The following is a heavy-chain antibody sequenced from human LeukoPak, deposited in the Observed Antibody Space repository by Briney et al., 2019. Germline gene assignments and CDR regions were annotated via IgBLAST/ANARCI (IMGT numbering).Heavy chain of an antibody. V-gene: IGHV3-15*01. J-gene: IGHJ4*02. Sequence: GGSLRLSCEASGLTFSNAWMTWVRQAPGKGLEWVGRIKSKTDGGTTDYAAPVKGRFTTSRDDSKNTVYLQMNGLKTEDTAVYYCAKVGVYYYDYWGQGALVTVSS. D-gene: IGHD3-22*01. CDR2: IKSKTDGGTT. CDR1: GLTFSNAW. CDR3: AKVGVYYYDY.